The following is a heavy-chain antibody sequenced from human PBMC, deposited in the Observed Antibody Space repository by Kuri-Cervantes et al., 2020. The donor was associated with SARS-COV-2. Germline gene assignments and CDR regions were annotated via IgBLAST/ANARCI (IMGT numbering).Heavy chain of an antibody. CDR3: ARERGAIVVVVAATPTLDY. D-gene: IGHD2-15*01. CDR1: GLTFSSYW. CDR2: IKQDGSEK. J-gene: IGHJ4*02. V-gene: IGHV3-7*01. Sequence: GGSLRLSCAASGLTFSSYWMSWVRQAPGKGLEWVANIKQDGSEKYYVDSVKGRFTISRDNAKNSLYLQMNSLRAEDTAVYYCARERGAIVVVVAATPTLDYWGQGTLVTVSS.